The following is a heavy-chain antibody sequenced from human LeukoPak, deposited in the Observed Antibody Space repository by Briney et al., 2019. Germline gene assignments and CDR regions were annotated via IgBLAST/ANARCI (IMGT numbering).Heavy chain of an antibody. CDR1: GFTFSNYG. CDR3: AKDMRYGTQNYVDY. CDR2: IRNDGTNK. D-gene: IGHD2-8*01. J-gene: IGHJ4*02. V-gene: IGHV3-30*02. Sequence: GGSLRLSCAASGFTFSNYGMHWVRQAPGKRLEWVAFIRNDGTNKYYVDSVKGRFTISRYNSKNTLYLQMNSLRAEDTALYYCAKDMRYGTQNYVDYWGQGTLVTVSS.